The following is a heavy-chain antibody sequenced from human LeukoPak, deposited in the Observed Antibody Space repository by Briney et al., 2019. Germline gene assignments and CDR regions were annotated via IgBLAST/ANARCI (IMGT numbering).Heavy chain of an antibody. CDR2: ISGSGGST. Sequence: GALRLSCAASGFTFSSYAMSWVRQAPGKGLEWVSAISGSGGSTYYADSVKGRFTISRDNSKNTLYLQMNSLRAEDTAVYYCAKSREVGATPRPYGFDYWGQGTLVTVSS. V-gene: IGHV3-23*01. D-gene: IGHD1-26*01. CDR1: GFTFSSYA. J-gene: IGHJ4*02. CDR3: AKSREVGATPRPYGFDY.